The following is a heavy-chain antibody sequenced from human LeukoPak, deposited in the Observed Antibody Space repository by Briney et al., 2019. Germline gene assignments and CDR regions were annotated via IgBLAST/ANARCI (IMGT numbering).Heavy chain of an antibody. Sequence: GESLRLSCAASGFTFSSYAMSWVRQAPGKGLEWVSAISGSGGSTYYADSVKGRFTISRDNSKNTLYLQMNSLRAEDTAVYYCAKTAMVRGVTQRYGMDVWGQGTTVTVSS. D-gene: IGHD3-10*01. CDR3: AKTAMVRGVTQRYGMDV. CDR1: GFTFSSYA. CDR2: ISGSGGST. V-gene: IGHV3-23*01. J-gene: IGHJ6*02.